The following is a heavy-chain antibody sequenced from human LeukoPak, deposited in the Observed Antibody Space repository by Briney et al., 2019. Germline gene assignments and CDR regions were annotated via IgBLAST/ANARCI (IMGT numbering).Heavy chain of an antibody. Sequence: ASVTVSCKASGYTFTGYYMHWVRQAPGQGLEWMGWINPNSGGTNYAQKFQGRVTMTRDTSISTAYMELRRLRSDDTAVYYCARDLDSSGYYYYFDYWGQGTLVTVSS. D-gene: IGHD3-22*01. CDR3: ARDLDSSGYYYYFDY. CDR1: GYTFTGYY. CDR2: INPNSGGT. V-gene: IGHV1-2*02. J-gene: IGHJ4*02.